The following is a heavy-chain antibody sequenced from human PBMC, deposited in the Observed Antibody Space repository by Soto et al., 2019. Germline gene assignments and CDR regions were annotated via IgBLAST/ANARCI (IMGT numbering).Heavy chain of an antibody. CDR3: ARDTAFIASGLFHP. CDR1: GFTFSDYY. V-gene: IGHV3-11*01. J-gene: IGHJ5*02. CDR2: ISDTATTT. Sequence: PGGSLRLSCAASGFTFSDYYMTWIRQPPGKGLEWVSYISDTATTTHYADSVKGRFTISRDNANKSLYLYMNSLRVEDTAVYYCARDTAFIASGLFHPWGQGTLVTVSS. D-gene: IGHD3-22*01.